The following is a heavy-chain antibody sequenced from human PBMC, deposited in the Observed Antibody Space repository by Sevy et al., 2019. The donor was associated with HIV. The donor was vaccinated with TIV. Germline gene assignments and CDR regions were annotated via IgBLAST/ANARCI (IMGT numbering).Heavy chain of an antibody. CDR3: VRSPYYYDSSVTGFDY. CDR1: GFTFSSYA. Sequence: GGSLRLSCAASGFTFSSYAMHWVRQAPGKGLEWVAVISYDGSNKYYADSVKGRFTISRDNSKNTLYLQMNSLRAEDTAVYYCVRSPYYYDSSVTGFDYWGQGTLVTVSS. V-gene: IGHV3-30-3*01. D-gene: IGHD3-22*01. J-gene: IGHJ4*02. CDR2: ISYDGSNK.